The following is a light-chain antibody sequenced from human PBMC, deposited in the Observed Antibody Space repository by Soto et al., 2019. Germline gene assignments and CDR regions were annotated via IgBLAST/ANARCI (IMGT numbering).Light chain of an antibody. Sequence: EIVLTQXPGTLSLSPGERATLSCRASQSISSSFLAWYQQKPGQAPRLLIYGASSRATGIPDRFSGSGSGTDFTLTISRLEPEDFAVFYCQQYDSSPWTFGQGTKVEIK. CDR1: QSISSSF. CDR2: GAS. CDR3: QQYDSSPWT. V-gene: IGKV3-20*01. J-gene: IGKJ1*01.